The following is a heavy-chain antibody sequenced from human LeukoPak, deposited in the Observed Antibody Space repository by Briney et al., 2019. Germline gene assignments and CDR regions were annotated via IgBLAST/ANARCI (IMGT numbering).Heavy chain of an antibody. CDR2: IHYTGST. J-gene: IGHJ5*02. Sequence: PSETLSLTCTVSGASITKSTYYWAWIRQPPEKGLEWIGTIHYTGSTFYSPSLKSRVTISVDTSKNQFALNLKSVTAADTAVYYCARAERRPGPVPGTRWFDPWGQGTLVTVSS. V-gene: IGHV4-39*06. CDR1: GASITKSTYY. CDR3: ARAERRPGPVPGTRWFDP. D-gene: IGHD6-19*01.